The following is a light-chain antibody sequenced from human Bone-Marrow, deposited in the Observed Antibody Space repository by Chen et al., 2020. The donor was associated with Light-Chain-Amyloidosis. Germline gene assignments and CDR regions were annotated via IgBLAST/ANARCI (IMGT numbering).Light chain of an antibody. Sequence: QSVLTQPPSASRTPGQGVTISCSGGTSNIGANTVNWYQQLPGTAPRLLMYNNNQRPSGVPDRFSGSKSGTSASLAISGLQAEDEADFYCAAWDDKLNGYVFGTGTKVTVL. V-gene: IGLV1-44*01. CDR3: AAWDDKLNGYV. J-gene: IGLJ1*01. CDR2: NNN. CDR1: TSNIGANT.